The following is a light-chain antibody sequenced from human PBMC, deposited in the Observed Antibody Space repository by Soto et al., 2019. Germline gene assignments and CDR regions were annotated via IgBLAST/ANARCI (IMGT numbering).Light chain of an antibody. J-gene: IGLJ1*01. CDR3: SSYAGYNTYV. V-gene: IGLV2-8*01. CDR1: SNDVGGYNY. Sequence: QSALTQPPSESGSPGQSVTISCTGTSNDVGGYNYVSWFQQHPGKAPKLLIFEVIKRPSGVPDRFSGSKSGNTASLTVSGLQAEDEAEYFCSSYAGYNTYVFGSGTKLTVL. CDR2: EVI.